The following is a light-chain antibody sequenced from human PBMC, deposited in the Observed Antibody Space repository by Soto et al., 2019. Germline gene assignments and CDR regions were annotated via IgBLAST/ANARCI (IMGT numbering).Light chain of an antibody. CDR3: QQYGGSPRIT. CDR2: DTS. Sequence: EVVMTQSPATLSVSPGEGVTLSCRASQGIGDTLAWYQHKPGQTPRLLIYDTSTRATGVPARFSGSGSGTDFTLIINRLEPEDVAIYYCQQYGGSPRITFGQGTRLEIK. CDR1: QGIGDT. J-gene: IGKJ5*01. V-gene: IGKV3-15*01.